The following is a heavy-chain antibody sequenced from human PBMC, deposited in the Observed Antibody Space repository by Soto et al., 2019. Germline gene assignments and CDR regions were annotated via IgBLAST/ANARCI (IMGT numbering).Heavy chain of an antibody. V-gene: IGHV3-49*03. J-gene: IGHJ4*02. Sequence: GGSLRLSCTASGFSFGDYSMTWFRQSSGKGLEWVSFIRNKASGGTTEYAASVRGRFIVSRDDSKSIAYLQMNSLKTEDTAVYYCTRDRIATDFRGQGTLVTVSS. CDR3: TRDRIATDF. CDR1: GFSFGDYS. CDR2: IRNKASGGTT. D-gene: IGHD2-21*01.